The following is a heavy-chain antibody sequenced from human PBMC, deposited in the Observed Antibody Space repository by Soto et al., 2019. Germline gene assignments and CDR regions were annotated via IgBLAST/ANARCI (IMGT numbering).Heavy chain of an antibody. Sequence: GGSLRLSFAASGFTFSSYAMSWVRQAPGKGLEWVSAISGSGGSTYYADSVKGRFTISRDNSKNTLYLQMNSLRAEDTAVYYCAKSVTSYYYYYMDVWGKGTTVTVSS. CDR2: ISGSGGST. CDR1: GFTFSSYA. D-gene: IGHD4-17*01. J-gene: IGHJ6*03. V-gene: IGHV3-23*01. CDR3: AKSVTSYYYYYMDV.